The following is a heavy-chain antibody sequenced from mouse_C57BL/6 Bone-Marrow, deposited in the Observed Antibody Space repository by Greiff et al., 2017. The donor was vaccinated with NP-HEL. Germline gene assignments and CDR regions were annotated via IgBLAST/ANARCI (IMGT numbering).Heavy chain of an antibody. Sequence: QVQLQQSGAELVRPGTSVKMSCKASGYTFTNYWIGWAKQRPGHGLEWIGDIYPGGGYTNYNEKFKGKATLTADKSSSTAYMQFSSLTSEDSAIYYGARLGDYDAMDDWGQGTSVTVSS. CDR3: ARLGDYDAMDD. J-gene: IGHJ4*01. V-gene: IGHV1-63*01. CDR2: IYPGGGYT. CDR1: GYTFTNYW.